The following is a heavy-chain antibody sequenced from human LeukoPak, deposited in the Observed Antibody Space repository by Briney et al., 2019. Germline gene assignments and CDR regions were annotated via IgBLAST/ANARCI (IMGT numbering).Heavy chain of an antibody. D-gene: IGHD2-2*01. V-gene: IGHV1-69*05. CDR2: IIPIFGTP. Sequence: SVKVSCKASGGTFRTYSVTWVRRAPGQGLEWMGGIIPIFGTPNYAQKFQGRVKVTTDDATGTAYMELSSLMSEDTAIYYCARVDRYHFYLDVWGKGTPVTVSS. CDR1: GGTFRTYS. J-gene: IGHJ6*03. CDR3: ARVDRYHFYLDV.